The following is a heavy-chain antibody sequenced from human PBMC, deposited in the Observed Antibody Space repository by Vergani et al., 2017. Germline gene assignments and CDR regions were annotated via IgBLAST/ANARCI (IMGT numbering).Heavy chain of an antibody. CDR1: GFTFSNFG. D-gene: IGHD2-21*02. Sequence: QVQLVESAGGVVQPGGSLRLSCAASGFTFSNFGMHWIRQAPGKGPEWLAYIGKDGINTRYRDAVKGRFTVSRDNSKYILYLQMDSLRSENTALYYWAKYLRDSTEVLPDSWGPGTLVIFSS. V-gene: IGHV3-30*02. CDR2: IGKDGINT. J-gene: IGHJ4*02. CDR3: AKYLRDSTEVLPDS.